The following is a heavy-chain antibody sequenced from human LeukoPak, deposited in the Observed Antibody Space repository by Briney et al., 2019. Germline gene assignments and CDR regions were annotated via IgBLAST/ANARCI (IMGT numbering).Heavy chain of an antibody. CDR3: ARGVYEEDVNY. V-gene: IGHV3-74*01. Sequence: GGSLRLSCAASGSTFSNSWMHGVRQAPGKGLVWVSRLSSDGRHPSYAASVQGLFTISRDNAKNTLYMQMNSLRAEDTAVYYCARGVYEEDVNYWGQGTLVTVSS. CDR1: GSTFSNSW. D-gene: IGHD6-13*01. J-gene: IGHJ4*02. CDR2: LSSDGRHP.